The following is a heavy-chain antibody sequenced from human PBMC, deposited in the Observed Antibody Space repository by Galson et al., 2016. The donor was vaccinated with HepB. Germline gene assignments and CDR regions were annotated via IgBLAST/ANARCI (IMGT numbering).Heavy chain of an antibody. V-gene: IGHV3-23*01. J-gene: IGHJ4*02. CDR2: ISSSGSNT. D-gene: IGHD3-10*01. CDR1: GFTFRNYA. Sequence: SLRLSCACSGFTFRNYALSWVRQAPGKGLQWVSGISSSGSNTYYADSVKGRFTISRDFSNSTLFLQMISLRPEDTAVYYCARGGLTRGIGSWGQGTLVAVS. CDR3: ARGGLTRGIGS.